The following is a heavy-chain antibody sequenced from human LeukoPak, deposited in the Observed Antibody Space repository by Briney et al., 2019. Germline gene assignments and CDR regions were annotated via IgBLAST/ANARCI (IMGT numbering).Heavy chain of an antibody. CDR3: ARDTSGLRFLEWLLIDAFDI. V-gene: IGHV4-39*07. Sequence: SETLSLTCTVSGGSISIGSYYWGWIRQPPGKGLEWIGYIYYSGSTNYNPSLKSRVTISVDTSKNQFSLKLSSVTAADTAVYYCARDTSGLRFLEWLLIDAFDIWGQGTMVTVSS. J-gene: IGHJ3*02. CDR1: GGSISIGSYY. CDR2: IYYSGST. D-gene: IGHD3-3*01.